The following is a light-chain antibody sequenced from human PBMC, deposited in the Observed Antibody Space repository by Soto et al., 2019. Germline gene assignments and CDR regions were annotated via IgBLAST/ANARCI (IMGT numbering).Light chain of an antibody. CDR3: QTWGTGYVV. CDR1: SGHRSYT. CDR2: LNSDGGH. V-gene: IGLV4-69*01. J-gene: IGLJ2*01. Sequence: QLVLTQSPSASASLGASVKLTCTLSSGHRSYTIAWHQQQPEKGPRYLMTLNSDGGHRKGDGIPDRFSGSSSGAERYLIISSLQSEDEADYYCQTWGTGYVVFGGGTKVTVL.